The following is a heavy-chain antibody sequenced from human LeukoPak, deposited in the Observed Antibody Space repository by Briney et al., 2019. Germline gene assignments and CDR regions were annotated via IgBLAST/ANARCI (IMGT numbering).Heavy chain of an antibody. Sequence: ASVKVSCKASGYTFTSYDINWVRQATGQGLEWMGWINPNSGGTNYAQKFQGRVTMTRDTSISTAYMELSRLRSDDTAVYYCARPSVYCSGGSCPADLDYWGQGTLVTVSS. CDR3: ARPSVYCSGGSCPADLDY. CDR2: INPNSGGT. CDR1: GYTFTSYD. V-gene: IGHV1-2*02. D-gene: IGHD2-15*01. J-gene: IGHJ4*02.